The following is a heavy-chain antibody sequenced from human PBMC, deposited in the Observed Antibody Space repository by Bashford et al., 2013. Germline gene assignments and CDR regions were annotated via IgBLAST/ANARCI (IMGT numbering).Heavy chain of an antibody. Sequence: ASVKVSCKASGYTFTSYDINWVRQATGQGLEWMGWMNTNSGNTGYAQKFQGRVTLTRNTSISRAYMELSSLRSEDTAVYYCAKVHATAAAFDYWGQGTLVHRLL. V-gene: IGHV1-8*01. D-gene: IGHD6-13*01. CDR1: GYTFTSYD. CDR3: AKVHATAAAFDY. J-gene: IGHJ4*02. CDR2: MNTNSGNT.